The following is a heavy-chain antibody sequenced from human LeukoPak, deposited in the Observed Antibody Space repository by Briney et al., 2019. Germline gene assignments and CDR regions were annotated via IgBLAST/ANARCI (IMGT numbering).Heavy chain of an antibody. J-gene: IGHJ4*02. D-gene: IGHD2-2*01. CDR2: IYHSGST. V-gene: IGHV4-38-2*01. CDR3: ARRYCSTTSCYFDY. Sequence: SPETLSLTCAVSGYSINSGYYWGWIRQPPGKGLEWIGNIYHSGSTYYNPSLKSRVTISVDTSKNQFSLKLSSVTAADTAVYYCARRYCSTTSCYFDYWGQGTLVTVSS. CDR1: GYSINSGYY.